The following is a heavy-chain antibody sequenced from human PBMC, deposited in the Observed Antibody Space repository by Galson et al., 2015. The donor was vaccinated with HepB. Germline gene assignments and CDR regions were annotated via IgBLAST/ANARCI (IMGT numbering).Heavy chain of an antibody. D-gene: IGHD3-10*01. CDR3: AKVRWFGEFDDY. CDR1: GFTFSSYA. CDR2: ISGSGGST. V-gene: IGHV3-23*01. J-gene: IGHJ4*02. Sequence: SLRLSCAAPGFTFSSYAMSWVRQAPGKGLEWVSAISGSGGSTYYADSVKGRFTISRDNSKNTLYLQMNSLRAEDTAVYYCAKVRWFGEFDDYWGQGTLVTVSS.